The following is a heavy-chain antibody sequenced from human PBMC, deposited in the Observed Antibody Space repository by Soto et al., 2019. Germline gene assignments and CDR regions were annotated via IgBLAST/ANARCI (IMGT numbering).Heavy chain of an antibody. CDR2: ISGSGGST. V-gene: IGHV3-23*01. CDR1: GFTFSSYA. D-gene: IGHD3-9*01. J-gene: IGHJ4*02. CDR3: AKGTDVLRYFDWLSEFVY. Sequence: GGSLRLSCAASGFTFSSYAMSWVRQAPGKGLEWVSAISGSGGSTYYADSVKGRFTISRDNSKNTLYLQMNSLRAEDTAVYYCAKGTDVLRYFDWLSEFVYWGQRTLVTVSS.